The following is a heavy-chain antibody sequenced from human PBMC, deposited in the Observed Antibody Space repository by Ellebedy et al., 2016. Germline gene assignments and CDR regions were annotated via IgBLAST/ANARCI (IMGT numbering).Heavy chain of an antibody. CDR1: GFTFSSYG. CDR3: ARDGGIAAAGPVDY. CDR2: ISYDGSNK. V-gene: IGHV3-30*03. D-gene: IGHD6-13*01. Sequence: GESLKISXAASGFTFSSYGMHWVRQAPGKGLEWVAVISYDGSNKYYADSVKGRFTISRDNSKNTLYLQMNSLRAEDTAVYYCARDGGIAAAGPVDYWGQGTLVTVSS. J-gene: IGHJ4*02.